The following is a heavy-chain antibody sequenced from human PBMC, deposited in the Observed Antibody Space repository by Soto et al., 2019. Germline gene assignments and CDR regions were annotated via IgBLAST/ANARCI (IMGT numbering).Heavy chain of an antibody. CDR2: IIPIFGTP. V-gene: IGHV1-69*13. D-gene: IGHD2-2*01. CDR3: ARERSVGYCITTTCPKPFYYYAMDV. CDR1: GGTFTNYA. J-gene: IGHJ6*02. Sequence: VKVSCKPSGGTFTNYAFSWVRQAPGQGLEWMGGIIPIFGTPDYAQNFQGRVTITADESTRTASMELSSLRSDDTAVYCCARERSVGYCITTTCPKPFYYYAMDVWG.